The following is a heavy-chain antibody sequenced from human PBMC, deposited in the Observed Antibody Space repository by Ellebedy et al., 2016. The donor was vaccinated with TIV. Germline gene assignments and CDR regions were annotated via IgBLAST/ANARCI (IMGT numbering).Heavy chain of an antibody. V-gene: IGHV3-23*01. D-gene: IGHD1-14*01. CDR3: AKSPTRKPGLVDS. J-gene: IGHJ4*02. CDR2: ITSINT. Sequence: GESLKISCAASGFTFSSYGMSWVGQAPGKGLEWVSTITSINTHYADSVKGRFIIPRDTSKNTLYLQMNSLRAEDTAVYYCAKSPTRKPGLVDSWGQGTLVTVSS. CDR1: GFTFSSYG.